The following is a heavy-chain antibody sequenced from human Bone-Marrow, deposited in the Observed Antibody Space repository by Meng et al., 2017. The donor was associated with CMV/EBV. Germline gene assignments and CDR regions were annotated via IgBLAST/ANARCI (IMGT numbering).Heavy chain of an antibody. J-gene: IGHJ5*02. CDR1: GFTFSSYW. Sequence: GESLKISCAASGFTFSSYWMSWVRQAPGKGLEWVANIKQDGSEKYYVDSVKGRFTISRDNAKNSLYLQMNSLRAEDTAVYYCARQGITMVRGATNWFDPWGQGNLVTVSS. CDR2: IKQDGSEK. D-gene: IGHD3-10*01. CDR3: ARQGITMVRGATNWFDP. V-gene: IGHV3-7*01.